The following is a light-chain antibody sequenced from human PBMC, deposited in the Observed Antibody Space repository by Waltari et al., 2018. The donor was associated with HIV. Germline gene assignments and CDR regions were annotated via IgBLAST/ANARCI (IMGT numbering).Light chain of an antibody. J-gene: IGKJ2*03. Sequence: EIVLTQSPDTLSLSPGERATFSCRASQSIATSLVWYQQRPGQPPRLLIYDASSRAPNIPARFSGSGSGTDVTLTISSLEPEDFAVYYCQQRANWPSYSFGQGTKLEIK. CDR2: DAS. V-gene: IGKV3-11*01. CDR3: QQRANWPSYS. CDR1: QSIATS.